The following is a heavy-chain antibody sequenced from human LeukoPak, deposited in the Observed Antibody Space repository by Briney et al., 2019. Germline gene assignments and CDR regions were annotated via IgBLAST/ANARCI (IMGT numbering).Heavy chain of an antibody. J-gene: IGHJ3*02. CDR3: ARSTGYSSGGDAFDI. V-gene: IGHV4-59*01. Sequence: PSETLSLTCAVYGGSFSGYYWSWIRQPPGKGLEWIGYIYYSWSTNYNPSLKSRVTISVDTSKNQFSLKLSSVTAADTAVYYCARSTGYSSGGDAFDIWGQGTMVTVSS. D-gene: IGHD6-19*01. CDR2: IYYSWST. CDR1: GGSFSGYY.